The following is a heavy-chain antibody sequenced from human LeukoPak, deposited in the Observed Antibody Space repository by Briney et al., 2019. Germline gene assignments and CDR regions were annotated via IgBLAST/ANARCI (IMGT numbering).Heavy chain of an antibody. Sequence: PGGSLRLSCAASGFTFSSFVMSWVRQAPGKGLEWVSGINTSGGSTYYADSVKGRFTISRDNSKNTLYLQMNSLRAEDTAVYYCARLWTPHIVVVTGGWFDPWGQGTLVTVSS. J-gene: IGHJ5*02. V-gene: IGHV3-23*01. D-gene: IGHD2-21*02. CDR1: GFTFSSFV. CDR2: INTSGGST. CDR3: ARLWTPHIVVVTGGWFDP.